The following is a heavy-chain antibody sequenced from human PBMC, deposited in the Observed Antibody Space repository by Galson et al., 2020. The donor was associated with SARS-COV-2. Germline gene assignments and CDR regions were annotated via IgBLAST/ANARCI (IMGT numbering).Heavy chain of an antibody. Sequence: SQTLSLTCAVYGGSFNGYSWTWVRPAPGKGLEWIGEINNSGGNYGPSLKSRVTISLDTSKNQFSLKLRSVTAADTALYYCARGRRGVVPSPSLGLGPYYSYYYMDVWAKGTTVTVSS. CDR3: ARGRRGVVPSPSLGLGPYYSYYYMDV. J-gene: IGHJ6*03. CDR2: INNSGG. CDR1: GGSFNGYS. V-gene: IGHV4-34*01. D-gene: IGHD2-21*01.